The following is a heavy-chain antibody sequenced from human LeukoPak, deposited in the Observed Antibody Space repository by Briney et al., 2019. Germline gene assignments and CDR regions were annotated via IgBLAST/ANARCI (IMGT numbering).Heavy chain of an antibody. Sequence: GGSLRLSCAASGFTFSTYGMHWVRQAPSKGLEWVAFITNEGSNKYYTDSVKGRLTISRDNSKNTLYLQMNSLRAEDTAVYYCAKDAVVMPAYWGQGTLVTVSS. CDR2: ITNEGSNK. CDR3: AKDAVVMPAY. D-gene: IGHD2-21*01. J-gene: IGHJ4*02. V-gene: IGHV3-30*02. CDR1: GFTFSTYG.